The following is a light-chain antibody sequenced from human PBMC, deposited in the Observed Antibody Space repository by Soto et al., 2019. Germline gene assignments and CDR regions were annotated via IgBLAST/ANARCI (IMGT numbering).Light chain of an antibody. CDR2: AAS. CDR1: QGISSY. CDR3: KQTSSAPFT. V-gene: IGKV1-27*01. J-gene: IGKJ3*01. Sequence: IQLTQSPSSLSASVGDRVTITCRASQGISSYLAWYQQKPGKAHKLLIYAASTLQSGVQSRFSGGGSRTDFTLTITSLQPEDFATYYCKQTSSAPFTFGPGTKVDIK.